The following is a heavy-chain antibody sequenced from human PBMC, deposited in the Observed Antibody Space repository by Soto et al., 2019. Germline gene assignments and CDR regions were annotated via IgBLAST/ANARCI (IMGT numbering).Heavy chain of an antibody. CDR1: GDSISSSTYY. J-gene: IGHJ6*02. CDR2: IYHSGST. CDR3: ARGRGNDGMDV. Sequence: SETLSLTCTVSGDSISSSTYYWGWIRQPPGKGLEWIGEIYHSGSTNYNPSLKSRVTISVDKSKNQFSLKLSSVTAADTAVYYCARGRGNDGMDVWGQGTTVTVS. D-gene: IGHD1-1*01. V-gene: IGHV4-39*07.